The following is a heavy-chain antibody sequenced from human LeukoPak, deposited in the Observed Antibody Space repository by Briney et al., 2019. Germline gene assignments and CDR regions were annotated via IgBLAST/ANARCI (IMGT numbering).Heavy chain of an antibody. CDR3: ARLGATNYVDS. J-gene: IGHJ4*02. D-gene: IGHD3-16*01. Sequence: GASVKVSCKASGYTFTGYYMHWVRQAPGQGLEWMGWINPDSGDTNYAQNFQGRVTLTRDTSFSTAYMELTRLESDDTAVYYCARLGATNYVDSWGQGTVVTVSS. V-gene: IGHV1-2*02. CDR1: GYTFTGYY. CDR2: INPDSGDT.